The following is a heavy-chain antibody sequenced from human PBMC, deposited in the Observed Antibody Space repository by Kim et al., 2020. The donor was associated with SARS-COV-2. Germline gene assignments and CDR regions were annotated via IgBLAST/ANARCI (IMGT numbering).Heavy chain of an antibody. CDR1: GFTFDDYA. CDR2: ISWNSGSI. J-gene: IGHJ4*02. D-gene: IGHD5-18*01. CDR3: AKVRGGLYNYGPPYFDY. V-gene: IGHV3-9*01. Sequence: GGSLRLSCAASGFTFDDYAMHWVRQAPGKGLEWVSGISWNSGSIGYADSVKGRFTISRDNAKNSLYLQMNSLRAEDTALYYCAKVRGGLYNYGPPYFDYWGQGTLVTVSS.